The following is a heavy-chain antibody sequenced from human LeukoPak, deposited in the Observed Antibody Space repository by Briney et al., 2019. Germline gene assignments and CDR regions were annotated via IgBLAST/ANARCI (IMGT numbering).Heavy chain of an antibody. Sequence: ASVKVSCKASGYTFTSYDINWVRQATGQGLEWMGWMNPNSGNTGYAQKFQVRVTMTRNTSISTAYMELSSLRSEDTAVYYCARGTRRTWIQLWPTRNWFDPWGQGTLVTVSS. CDR1: GYTFTSYD. J-gene: IGHJ5*02. D-gene: IGHD5-18*01. V-gene: IGHV1-8*02. CDR2: MNPNSGNT. CDR3: ARGTRRTWIQLWPTRNWFDP.